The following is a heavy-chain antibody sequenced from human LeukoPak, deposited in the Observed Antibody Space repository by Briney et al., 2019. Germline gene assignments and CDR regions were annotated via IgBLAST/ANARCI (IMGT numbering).Heavy chain of an antibody. CDR2: IKSKTDGETT. V-gene: IGHV3-15*01. D-gene: IGHD2-2*01. Sequence: GGSLRLSCAASGFTFSNAWMTWVRQAPGKGLEWVGRIKSKTDGETTDYAAPLKGRFTISRDDSKNTLYLQMNSLKTEDTAVYYCATDQTYCSTIACYRYYFDYWGQGTLVTVSS. CDR3: ATDQTYCSTIACYRYYFDY. CDR1: GFTFSNAW. J-gene: IGHJ4*02.